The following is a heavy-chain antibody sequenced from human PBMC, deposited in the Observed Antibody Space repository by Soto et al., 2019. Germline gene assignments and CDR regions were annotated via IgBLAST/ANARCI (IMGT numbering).Heavy chain of an antibody. D-gene: IGHD4-17*01. CDR2: IYSGGST. CDR3: ARDAPTVTTSGYYYYGMDV. CDR1: GFTVSSNY. J-gene: IGHJ6*02. Sequence: GSLRLSCAASGFTVSSNYMSWVRQAPGKGLEWVSVIYSGGSTYYADSVKGRFTISRDNSKNTLYLQMNSLRAEDTAVYYCARDAPTVTTSGYYYYGMDVWGQGTTVTVSS. V-gene: IGHV3-53*01.